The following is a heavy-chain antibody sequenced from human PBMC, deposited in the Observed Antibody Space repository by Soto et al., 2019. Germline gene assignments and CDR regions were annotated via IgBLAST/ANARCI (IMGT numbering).Heavy chain of an antibody. CDR2: IGTAGDT. V-gene: IGHV3-13*04. CDR3: ARSPPGGYHYYYGMDV. CDR1: GFTFSSYD. J-gene: IGHJ6*02. Sequence: GGSLRLSCAASGFTFSSYDMQWVRQATGKGLEWVSAIGTAGDTYYPGSVKGRFTISRENAKNSLYLQMNSLRAGDTAVYYCARSPPGGYHYYYGMDVWGQGTTVTVSS. D-gene: IGHD3-22*01.